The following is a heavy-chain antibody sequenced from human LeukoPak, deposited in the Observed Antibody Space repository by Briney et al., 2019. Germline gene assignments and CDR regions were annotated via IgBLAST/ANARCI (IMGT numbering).Heavy chain of an antibody. CDR3: ARDHIAVAGNAAFDI. D-gene: IGHD6-19*01. CDR2: ISAYNGNT. V-gene: IGHV1-18*01. CDR1: GYTFTSYG. Sequence: ASVKVSCKSSGYTFTSYGIIWVRQAPGQGLEWMGWISAYNGNTNYAQKLQGRVTMTTDTSTSTAYMELRSLRSDDTAVYYCARDHIAVAGNAAFDIWGQGTLVTVSS. J-gene: IGHJ3*02.